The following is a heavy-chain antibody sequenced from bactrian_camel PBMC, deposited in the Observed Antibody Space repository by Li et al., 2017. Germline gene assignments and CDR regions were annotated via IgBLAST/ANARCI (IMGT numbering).Heavy chain of an antibody. D-gene: IGHD6*01. Sequence: EVQLVESGGGSVQAGGSLRLSCEASGYTSTRDFMGWHRQAPGKEREGVAAIYLSDDNIFYADSAKGRFTISRDNAKNTVYLQMDSLKPEDTGLYYCGAGDGRAGYCTDYWGQGTQVTVS. CDR1: GYTSTRDF. J-gene: IGHJ4*01. V-gene: IGHV3S40*01. CDR3: GAGDGRAGYCTDY. CDR2: IYLSDDNI.